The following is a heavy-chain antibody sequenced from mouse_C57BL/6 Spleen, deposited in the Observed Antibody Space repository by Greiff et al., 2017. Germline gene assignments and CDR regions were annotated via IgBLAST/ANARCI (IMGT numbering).Heavy chain of an antibody. CDR3: AHDYYGSSSFAY. D-gene: IGHD1-1*01. CDR2: ISGGGSYT. CDR1: GFTFSSYA. V-gene: IGHV5-4*03. Sequence: EVKVVESGGGLVKPGGSLKLSCAASGFTFSSYAMSWVRQTPEKRLEWVATISGGGSYTYYPDNVKGRFTISRDNAKNNLYLQMSHLKSEDTAMYYCAHDYYGSSSFAYWGQGTLVTVSA. J-gene: IGHJ3*01.